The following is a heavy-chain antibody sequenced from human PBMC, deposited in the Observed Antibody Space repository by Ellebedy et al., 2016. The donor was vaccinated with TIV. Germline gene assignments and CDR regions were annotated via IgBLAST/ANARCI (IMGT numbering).Heavy chain of an antibody. Sequence: ASVKVSXXASGYTFTSYDINWVRQATGQGLEWMGWMNPNSGNTGFTRKFQGRVIMTRDASISTAYMELTSLTSDDTAVYYCAGGERYCSDASCYNYWGQGTLVTVSS. D-gene: IGHD2-2*02. J-gene: IGHJ4*02. CDR3: AGGERYCSDASCYNY. V-gene: IGHV1-8*01. CDR2: MNPNSGNT. CDR1: GYTFTSYD.